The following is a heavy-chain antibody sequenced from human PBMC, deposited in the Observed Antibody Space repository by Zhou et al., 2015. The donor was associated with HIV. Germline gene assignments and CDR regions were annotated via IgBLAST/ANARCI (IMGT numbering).Heavy chain of an antibody. D-gene: IGHD5-24*01. Sequence: QVQLVQSGAEVKKPGASVKVSCKASGYTLGNYGVSWVRQAPGKGLEWMGWTYNGYTKYAPKFQDRVTMTTDTSTSTAYMEMRSLTSDDTAVYYCARDRSGMATIETFDIWGQGTMVTVSA. J-gene: IGHJ3*02. V-gene: IGHV1-18*01. CDR1: GYTLGNYG. CDR2: TYNGYT. CDR3: ARDRSGMATIETFDI.